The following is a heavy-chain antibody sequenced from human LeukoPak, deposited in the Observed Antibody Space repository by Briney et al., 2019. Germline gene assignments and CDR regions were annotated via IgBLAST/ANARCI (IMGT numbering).Heavy chain of an antibody. CDR2: INPNNGDT. CDR3: ARDLGLFCVYY. J-gene: IGHJ4*02. D-gene: IGHD3-22*01. V-gene: IGHV1-2*02. CDR1: GYTFTGYY. Sequence: ASVKVSCKASGYTFTGYYIHWVRQAPGQGLEWLGWINPNNGDTAYAQKFQGRVTMTRDTSISTGYMELSRLRSDDTAVYSCARDLGLFCVYYWGQGTLVTVSS.